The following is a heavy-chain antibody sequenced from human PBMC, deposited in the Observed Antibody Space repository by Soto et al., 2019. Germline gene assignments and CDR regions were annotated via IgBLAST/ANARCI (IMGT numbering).Heavy chain of an antibody. CDR2: IYWDADK. Sequence: QITLKESGPTLVKPTQTLTLTCTLSGLSLSTSGVGVGWIRQPPGKALEWLAVIYWDADKRYSPSLKSRPTSNRXTSKNQVVLTMTNVDPVDTATYYGAHSTVHYYFDYWGQGTLVTVSS. D-gene: IGHD4-17*01. V-gene: IGHV2-5*02. CDR1: GLSLSTSGVG. CDR3: AHSTVHYYFDY. J-gene: IGHJ4*02.